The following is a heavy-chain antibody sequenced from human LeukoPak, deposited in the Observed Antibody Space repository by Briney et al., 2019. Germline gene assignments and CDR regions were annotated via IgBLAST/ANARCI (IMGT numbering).Heavy chain of an antibody. CDR3: ARDTVLIAAAGRLDY. CDR1: GFTVSVNY. J-gene: IGHJ4*02. Sequence: PGGSLRLSCAAFGFTVSVNYMSWVRQAPGKGLECVSVIYSGGNTYYADSVKGRFTISRDNSKNTLYLQMNSLRAEDTAVYYCARDTVLIAAAGRLDYWGQGTLVTVSS. V-gene: IGHV3-66*01. D-gene: IGHD6-13*01. CDR2: IYSGGNT.